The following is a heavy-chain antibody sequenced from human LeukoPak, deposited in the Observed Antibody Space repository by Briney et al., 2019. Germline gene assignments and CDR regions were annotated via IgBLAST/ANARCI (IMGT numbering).Heavy chain of an antibody. CDR2: IYYSGST. J-gene: IGHJ6*03. V-gene: IGHV4-34*01. D-gene: IGHD3-10*01. CDR1: GGSFSGYY. CDR3: ARVYGSGSYYNGYYYYYMDV. Sequence: SETLSLTCAVYGGSFSGYYWSWIRQPPGKGLEWIGSIYYSGSTNYNPSLKSRVTISVDTSKNQFSLKLSSVTAADTAVYYCARVYGSGSYYNGYYYYYMDVWGKGTTVTISS.